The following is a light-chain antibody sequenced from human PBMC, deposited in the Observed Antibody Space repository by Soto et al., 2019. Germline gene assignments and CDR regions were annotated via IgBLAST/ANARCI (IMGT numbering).Light chain of an antibody. CDR3: QQYNNWPRT. Sequence: IVIMQSPATLSASPGERATLSCRPSQNINNNLAWYQQKPGQAPRLLIYGASTRATGIPTRFSGRGSGTDFTLTISSLQSEDFAVYYCQQYNNWPRTFGRGTKVDIK. J-gene: IGKJ1*01. V-gene: IGKV3D-15*01. CDR2: GAS. CDR1: QNINNN.